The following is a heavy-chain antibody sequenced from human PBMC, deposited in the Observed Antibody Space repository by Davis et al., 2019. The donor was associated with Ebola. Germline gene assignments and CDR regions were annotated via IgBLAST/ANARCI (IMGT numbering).Heavy chain of an antibody. CDR3: ARGGVAYSDLDY. J-gene: IGHJ4*02. Sequence: AASVKVSCKASGYTFTGYDINWVRQATEQGLEWMGWINPNSGNTGYAQKFQGRVTMTRENSISTAYMELSSLRSEDTAVYYCARGGVAYSDLDYWGQGTLVAVSS. CDR1: GYTFTGYD. CDR2: INPNSGNT. D-gene: IGHD2-21*01. V-gene: IGHV1-8*01.